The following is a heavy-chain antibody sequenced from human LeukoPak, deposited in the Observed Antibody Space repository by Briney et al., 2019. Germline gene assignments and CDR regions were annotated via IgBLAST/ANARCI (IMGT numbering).Heavy chain of an antibody. CDR1: GYTFTGYY. J-gene: IGHJ4*02. CDR2: INPNRGGT. CDR3: ATRITIFGVVTDFDY. D-gene: IGHD3-3*01. Sequence: GASVKVSCKASGYTFTGYYMHWVRQAPGQGLEWMGWINPNRGGTNYAQKFQGRVTMTRDTSISTAYMELSRLRSDDTAVYYCATRITIFGVVTDFDYWGQGTLVTVSS. V-gene: IGHV1-2*02.